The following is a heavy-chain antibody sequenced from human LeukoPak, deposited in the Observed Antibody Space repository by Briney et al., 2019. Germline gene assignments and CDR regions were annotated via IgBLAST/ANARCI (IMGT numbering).Heavy chain of an antibody. CDR1: GFTFSSYW. J-gene: IGHJ4*02. Sequence: GGSLRLSCEASGFTFSSYWMSWVRQAPGEGLDWVGRIASKTDGGATDYAAPVKGRFAISRDDSKNTLNLQMNSLKTEDTAVYYCTTGIRGDWGQGTLVTVSS. V-gene: IGHV3-15*04. D-gene: IGHD3-10*01. CDR2: IASKTDGGAT. CDR3: TTGIRGD.